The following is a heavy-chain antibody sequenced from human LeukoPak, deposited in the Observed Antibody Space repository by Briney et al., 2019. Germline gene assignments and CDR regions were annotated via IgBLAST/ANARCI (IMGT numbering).Heavy chain of an antibody. CDR3: ARGGYDNSGSFGSFDAFDI. V-gene: IGHV4-59*01. Sequence: PSETLSLTCTASGGSISSYYWSWIRQPPGKGLEWLGYVYHRGSTDYSPSLKSRLIISLDTSKSQFSLRLSSVTAADTAVYYCARGGYDNSGSFGSFDAFDIWGQGTMVTVSS. CDR2: VYHRGST. D-gene: IGHD3-22*01. J-gene: IGHJ3*02. CDR1: GGSISSYY.